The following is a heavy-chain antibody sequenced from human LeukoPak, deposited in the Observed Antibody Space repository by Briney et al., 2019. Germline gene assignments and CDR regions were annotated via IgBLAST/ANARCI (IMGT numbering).Heavy chain of an antibody. J-gene: IGHJ5*02. Sequence: SETLSLTWAVYGGSFSGYYWSWIRQPPEKGLEWIGEINHSGSTNYNPSLKSRVTISVDTSKNQFSLKLSSVTAADTAVYYCARGCFESRQQWLVRGNWFDPWGQGTLVTVSS. CDR3: ARGCFESRQQWLVRGNWFDP. V-gene: IGHV4-34*01. CDR2: INHSGST. CDR1: GGSFSGYY. D-gene: IGHD6-19*01.